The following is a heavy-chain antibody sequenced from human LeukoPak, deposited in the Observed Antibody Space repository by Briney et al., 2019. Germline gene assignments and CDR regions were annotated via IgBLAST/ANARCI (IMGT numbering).Heavy chain of an antibody. J-gene: IGHJ4*02. Sequence: PSETLSLTCTVSGGSISSSIYYWGWIRQPPGKGLEWIGSIYYSGSTYYNPSLKSRVTISVYTSKNQFSLKLSSVTAADTAVYYCARRSMDTAMVTSLFDYWGQGTLVTVSS. CDR1: GGSISSSIYY. V-gene: IGHV4-39*01. CDR2: IYYSGST. D-gene: IGHD5-18*01. CDR3: ARRSMDTAMVTSLFDY.